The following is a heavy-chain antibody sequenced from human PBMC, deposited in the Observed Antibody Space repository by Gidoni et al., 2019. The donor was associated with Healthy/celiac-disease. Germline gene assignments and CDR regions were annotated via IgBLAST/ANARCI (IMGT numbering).Heavy chain of an antibody. V-gene: IGHV3-30-3*01. Sequence: QVQLVESGGGVVQPGRSLRLSCAASGFTFSSYAMHWVRQAPGKGLEWVAVISYDGSNKYYADSVKGRFTSSRDNSKNTLYLQMNSLRAEDTAVYYCARGGPFDPWGQGTLVTVSS. CDR3: ARGGPFDP. CDR1: GFTFSSYA. J-gene: IGHJ5*02. CDR2: ISYDGSNK.